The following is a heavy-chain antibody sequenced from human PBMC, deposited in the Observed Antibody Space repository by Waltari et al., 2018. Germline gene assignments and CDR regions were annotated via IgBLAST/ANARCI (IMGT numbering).Heavy chain of an antibody. CDR3: AHDYGDSGRTY. J-gene: IGHJ4*02. D-gene: IGHD4-17*01. V-gene: IGHV3-7*01. CDR2: INEERSVK. Sequence: EVQLVESGGGLVQPGGSLRLSCAASGFTFRRSWMSWCRQAPGKGRGWVANINEERSVKYYGDSVKGRFTISRDNAKNSLYLQMNSLRVEDTAVYFCAHDYGDSGRTYWGQGTLVTVSS. CDR1: GFTFRRSW.